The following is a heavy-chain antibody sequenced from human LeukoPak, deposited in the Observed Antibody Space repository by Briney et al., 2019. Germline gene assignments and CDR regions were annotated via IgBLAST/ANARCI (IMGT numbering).Heavy chain of an antibody. V-gene: IGHV3-23*01. CDR2: ISGRDGRT. CDR1: GFTFSSYA. J-gene: IGHJ4*02. Sequence: GGSLRLPCAATGFTFSSYAMSWVRQAPGKGLEWVSAISGRDGRTYYTDSVKGRFTISRDNSKNTLYLQMNSLRAEDTAVYYCCTSPSFGSSWYQFNYWGQGALVTVSS. D-gene: IGHD6-13*01. CDR3: CTSPSFGSSWYQFNY.